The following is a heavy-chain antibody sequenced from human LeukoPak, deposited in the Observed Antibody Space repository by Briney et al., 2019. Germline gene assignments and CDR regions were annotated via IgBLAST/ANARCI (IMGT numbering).Heavy chain of an antibody. CDR2: IKGDGSET. CDR1: GFTFSDYW. CDR3: VRGQIGVSVIVH. D-gene: IGHD3-22*01. J-gene: IGHJ5*02. V-gene: IGHV3-74*01. Sequence: PGGSLGLSCAASGFTFSDYWMHWVRQVPGKGLVWVSRIKGDGSETNYADSVKGRFTISRDSAKNTLFLQMNSLRVEDTAVYYCVRGQIGVSVIVHWGQGTLVTVSS.